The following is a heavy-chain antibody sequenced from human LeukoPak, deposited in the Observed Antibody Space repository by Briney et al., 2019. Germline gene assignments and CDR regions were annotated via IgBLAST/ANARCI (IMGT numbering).Heavy chain of an antibody. J-gene: IGHJ4*02. CDR1: GGSISSYY. CDR2: IYYSGST. CDR3: ARAPIVATNFDY. Sequence: SETLSLTCTVSGGSISSYYWSWIRQPLGKGLEWIGYIYYSGSTNYNPSLKSRVTISVDTSKNQFSLKLSSVTAADTAVYYCARAPIVATNFDYWGQGTLVTVSS. D-gene: IGHD5-12*01. V-gene: IGHV4-59*01.